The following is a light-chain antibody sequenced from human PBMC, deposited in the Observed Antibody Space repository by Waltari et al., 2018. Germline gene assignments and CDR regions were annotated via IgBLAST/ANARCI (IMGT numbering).Light chain of an antibody. V-gene: IGKV1-39*01. CDR2: AAS. Sequence: DIQMTQSPSSLSASVGDRLIITCRASQSISFHLNWYQQNPGKAPELRVYAASILQSGVPLRFSGSGSGTHFSLTIDSLHPEDFATYFCQQTYKTAGVTFGPGTKV. CDR3: QQTYKTAGVT. J-gene: IGKJ3*01. CDR1: QSISFH.